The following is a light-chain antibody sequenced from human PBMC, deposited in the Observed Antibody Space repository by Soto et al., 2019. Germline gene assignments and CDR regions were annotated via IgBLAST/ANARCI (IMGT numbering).Light chain of an antibody. J-gene: IGKJ1*01. Sequence: DIQMTQSPSTLSASVGDRVTITCRASQSISSWLAWYQQKPGKAPKLLIYDASSLESGVPSRFSGSGSGTEFTLTISSLQPDDVATYCCQQYNSYSWTFGQGTKVEIK. CDR2: DAS. V-gene: IGKV1-5*01. CDR3: QQYNSYSWT. CDR1: QSISSW.